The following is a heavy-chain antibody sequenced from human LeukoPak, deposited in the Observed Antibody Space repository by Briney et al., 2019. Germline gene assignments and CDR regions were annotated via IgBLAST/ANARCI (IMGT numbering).Heavy chain of an antibody. CDR1: GGTFSRYA. D-gene: IGHD3-10*01. Sequence: SVKVSCKASGGTFSRYAISWVRQAPGQGLEWMGRIIPIFGTANYAQKFQGRVTITTDESTSTAYMELSSLRSEDTAEYYCARYSGSDSFDIWGQGTMVTVSS. CDR2: IIPIFGTA. CDR3: ARYSGSDSFDI. V-gene: IGHV1-69*05. J-gene: IGHJ3*02.